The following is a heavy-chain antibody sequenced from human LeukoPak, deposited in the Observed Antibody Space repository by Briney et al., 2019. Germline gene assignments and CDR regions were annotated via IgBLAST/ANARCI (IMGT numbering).Heavy chain of an antibody. CDR3: ARAGGYSGYAFDY. J-gene: IGHJ4*02. V-gene: IGHV4-31*03. CDR2: IYYSGST. Sequence: PSQTLSLTCSVSGDSFSSGGYYWSWIRQHPGKGLEWIGYIYYSGSTYYNPSLKSRVTISVDTSKNQFYLKLRSVTAADTAVYYCARAGGYSGYAFDYWGQGTLVTVSS. D-gene: IGHD5-12*01. CDR1: GDSFSSGGYY.